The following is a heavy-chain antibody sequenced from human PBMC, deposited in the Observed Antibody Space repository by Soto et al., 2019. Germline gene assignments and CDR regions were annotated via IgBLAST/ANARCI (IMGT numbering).Heavy chain of an antibody. CDR2: ISSSGSTI. CDR3: ASRYGDYADAFDI. Sequence: SLRLSCAASGFTFSDYYMSWIRQAPGKGLEWVSYISSSGSTIYYADSVKGRFTISRDNAKNSLYLQMNSLRAEDTAVYYCASRYGDYADAFDIWGQGTMVTVSS. J-gene: IGHJ3*02. V-gene: IGHV3-11*01. D-gene: IGHD4-17*01. CDR1: GFTFSDYY.